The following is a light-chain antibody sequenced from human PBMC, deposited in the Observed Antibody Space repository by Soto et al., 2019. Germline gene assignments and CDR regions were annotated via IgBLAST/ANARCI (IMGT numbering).Light chain of an antibody. CDR1: QSISSY. V-gene: IGKV1-39*01. CDR2: GAS. J-gene: IGKJ1*01. CDR3: QQVYITLCT. Sequence: DILMTQSPSSLSASVGDRVTITCRASQSISSYLNWYQQKPGKAPKLLIYGASSLQSWFPSRFSGSGSGTDFTLTISRLKPEDFATYYCQQVYITLCTFVHGTKTEIK.